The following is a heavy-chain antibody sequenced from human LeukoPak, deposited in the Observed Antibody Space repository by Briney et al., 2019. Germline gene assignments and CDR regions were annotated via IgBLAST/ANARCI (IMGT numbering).Heavy chain of an antibody. CDR2: ISSSSSYI. J-gene: IGHJ3*02. D-gene: IGHD2/OR15-2a*01. Sequence: GGSLRLSCAASGITLSSYSMNWVRLAPGKGLEWVSSISSSSSYIYYADSVKGRFTISRDNAKNSLYLQMNSLRAEDTAVYYCAGRGIVKGDIWGQGTMVTVSS. V-gene: IGHV3-21*01. CDR1: GITLSSYS. CDR3: AGRGIVKGDI.